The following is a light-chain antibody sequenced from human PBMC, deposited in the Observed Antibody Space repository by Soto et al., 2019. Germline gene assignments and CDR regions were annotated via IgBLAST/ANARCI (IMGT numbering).Light chain of an antibody. Sequence: EIVLTQPPGTLSLSPGERVTLSCRASQSLSSGYLAWYQQKFGQAPRLLIYDASRRATGIPERFSGSGSGTDFTLTINRLEPEDFEVYYCQQYGSSQTFGLGTKVDXK. J-gene: IGKJ1*01. CDR2: DAS. V-gene: IGKV3-20*01. CDR1: QSLSSGY. CDR3: QQYGSSQT.